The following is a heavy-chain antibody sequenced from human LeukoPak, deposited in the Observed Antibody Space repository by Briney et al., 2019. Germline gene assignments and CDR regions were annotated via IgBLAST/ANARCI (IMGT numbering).Heavy chain of an antibody. V-gene: IGHV3-74*03. Sequence: GSLRLSCAASGFTLSSYWMHWVRQAPGQGLVWVSRIISDGNIITYADSVKGRFTISRDNAKNTLYLQMNSLRAEDTAVYYCTRDWRNTAFDIWGQGTMVTVSS. J-gene: IGHJ3*02. CDR1: GFTLSSYW. CDR3: TRDWRNTAFDI. CDR2: IISDGNII. D-gene: IGHD1-14*01.